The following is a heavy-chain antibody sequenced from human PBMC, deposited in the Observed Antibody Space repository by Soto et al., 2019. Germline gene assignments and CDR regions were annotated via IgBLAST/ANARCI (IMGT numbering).Heavy chain of an antibody. V-gene: IGHV3-66*01. CDR2: IQSGGTT. D-gene: IGHD2-15*01. CDR3: ATDDFRCSGGSCYGVAMDV. J-gene: IGHJ6*03. CDR1: GFTVSSKY. Sequence: EVQLVESGGGLVQPGGSLRLSCAASGFTVSSKYMSWVRQAPGKGLEWVSLIQSGGTTYYADSVKGRFTISRDSSKNMLHLKIDSLRAEDRAVYYGATDDFRCSGGSCYGVAMDVWGKGTTVTVSS.